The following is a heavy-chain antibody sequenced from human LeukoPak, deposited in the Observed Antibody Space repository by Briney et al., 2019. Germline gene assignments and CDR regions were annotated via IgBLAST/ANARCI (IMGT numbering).Heavy chain of an antibody. D-gene: IGHD2-8*01. V-gene: IGHV1-2*02. CDR2: INPNSGGT. Sequence: ASVKVSCKASGYTFTGYYMHWVRQAPGQGLEWMGWINPNSGGTNYAQKFQCRVTMTRDTSISTAYMELSRLRSDDPAVYYCARGNVERGGGYYYGMDVWGQGTTVTVSS. CDR3: ARGNVERGGGYYYGMDV. J-gene: IGHJ6*02. CDR1: GYTFTGYY.